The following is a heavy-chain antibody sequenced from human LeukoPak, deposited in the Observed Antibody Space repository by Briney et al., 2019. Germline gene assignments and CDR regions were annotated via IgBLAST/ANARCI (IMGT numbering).Heavy chain of an antibody. V-gene: IGHV4-4*02. D-gene: IGHD6-19*01. CDR2: IFHSGST. J-gene: IGHJ4*02. Sequence: PSETLSLTCAVSGGSIFSSNWWSWVRQPPGKGLEWIGQIFHSGSTNYNPSLKSRVTISVDTSKNQFSLKLSSVTAADTAVYYCARRDSGWYSFDYWGQGTLVTVSS. CDR3: ARRDSGWYSFDY. CDR1: GGSIFSSNW.